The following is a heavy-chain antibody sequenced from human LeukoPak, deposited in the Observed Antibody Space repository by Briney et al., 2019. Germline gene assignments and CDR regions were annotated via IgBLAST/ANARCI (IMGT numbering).Heavy chain of an antibody. CDR1: GFTFSSYW. CDR2: IKQDGSEK. D-gene: IGHD5-12*01. CDR3: ARVGWIDAFDI. Sequence: PGGSLRLSCAASGFTFSSYWMSWARQAPGKGLEWVANIKQDGSEKYYVDSVKGRFTISRDNAKNSLYLQMNSLRAEDTAVYYCARVGWIDAFDIWGQGTMVTVSS. V-gene: IGHV3-7*01. J-gene: IGHJ3*02.